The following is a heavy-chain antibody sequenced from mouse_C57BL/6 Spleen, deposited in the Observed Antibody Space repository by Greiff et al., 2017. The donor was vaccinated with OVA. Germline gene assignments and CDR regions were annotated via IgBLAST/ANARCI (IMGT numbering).Heavy chain of an antibody. Sequence: EVKVVESGGGLVKPGGSLKLSCAASGFTFSSYAMSWVRQTPEKRLEWVATISDGGSYTYYPDNVKGRFTISRDNAKNNLYLQMSHLKSEDTAMYYCARDRNYGSSSMDYWGQGTSVTVSS. J-gene: IGHJ4*01. V-gene: IGHV5-4*01. CDR3: ARDRNYGSSSMDY. CDR1: GFTFSSYA. D-gene: IGHD1-1*01. CDR2: ISDGGSYT.